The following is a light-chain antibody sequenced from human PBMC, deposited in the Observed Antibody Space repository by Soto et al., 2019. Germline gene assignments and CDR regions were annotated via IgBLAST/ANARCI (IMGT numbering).Light chain of an antibody. CDR3: CSYAGSSTSHVV. Sequence: QSALTQPASVSGSPGQSITISCTGTSSDVGSYNLVSWYQQHPGKAPKLMIYEGSKRPSGVSNRFSGSKSGNTASLTISGLQAEDEVDYYCCSYAGSSTSHVVFGGGTKLTVL. CDR1: SSDVGSYNL. V-gene: IGLV2-23*01. J-gene: IGLJ2*01. CDR2: EGS.